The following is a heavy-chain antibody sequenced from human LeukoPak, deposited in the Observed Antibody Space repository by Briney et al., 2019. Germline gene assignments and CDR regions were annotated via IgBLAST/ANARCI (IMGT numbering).Heavy chain of an antibody. D-gene: IGHD2-2*01. CDR2: IYPGDSDT. J-gene: IGHJ1*01. Sequence: PGESLKISCKGSGYSFTSYWIGWVRQMPGKGLEWMGIIYPGDSDTRYSPSFQGQVTISADKSISTAYLQWSSLKASDTAMYYCAQIHGYCSSTSCYPAEYFQHWGQGTLVTVSS. CDR3: AQIHGYCSSTSCYPAEYFQH. V-gene: IGHV5-51*01. CDR1: GYSFTSYW.